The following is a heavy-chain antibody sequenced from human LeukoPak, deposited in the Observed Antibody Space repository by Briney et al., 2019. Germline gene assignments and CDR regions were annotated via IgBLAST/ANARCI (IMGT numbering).Heavy chain of an antibody. J-gene: IGHJ4*02. CDR2: INPSGGST. D-gene: IGHD3-16*01. Sequence: GASVKVSCKASGYTFTSYYMHWVRQAPGQGLEWMGLINPSGGSTSYAQKFQGRVTMTRDTSTSTVYMELSSLRSEDTAVYYCARDLAFGGVTGPNWGQGTLVTVSS. V-gene: IGHV1-46*01. CDR1: GYTFTSYY. CDR3: ARDLAFGGVTGPN.